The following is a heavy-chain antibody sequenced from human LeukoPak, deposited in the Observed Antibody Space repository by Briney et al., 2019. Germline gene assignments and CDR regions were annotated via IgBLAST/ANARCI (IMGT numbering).Heavy chain of an antibody. J-gene: IGHJ4*02. Sequence: ASVRVSCKASGGTFSSYAIIWVRQAPGQGLEWMGRIIPILGIANYAQKFQGRVTITADKSTSTAYMELSSLRSEDTAVYYCAREPAAIDYFDYWGQGTLVTVSS. CDR1: GGTFSSYA. CDR3: AREPAAIDYFDY. V-gene: IGHV1-69*04. D-gene: IGHD2-2*02. CDR2: IIPILGIA.